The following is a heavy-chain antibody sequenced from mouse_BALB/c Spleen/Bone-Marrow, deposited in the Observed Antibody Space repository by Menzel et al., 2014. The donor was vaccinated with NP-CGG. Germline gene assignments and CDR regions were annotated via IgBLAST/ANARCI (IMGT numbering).Heavy chain of an antibody. J-gene: IGHJ4*01. CDR1: GYTFTSYW. V-gene: IGHV1-87*01. D-gene: IGHD2-1*01. CDR3: ARWGNSYAMDY. Sequence: QVQLQQSGAELARPGASVKLSCKASGYTFTSYWMQWVKQRPGQGLEWIGAIYPGDGDTRYTQKFKGKATLTADKSSSTAYMQLSSLASEYSAVYYCARWGNSYAMDYWGQGTSVTVSS. CDR2: IYPGDGDT.